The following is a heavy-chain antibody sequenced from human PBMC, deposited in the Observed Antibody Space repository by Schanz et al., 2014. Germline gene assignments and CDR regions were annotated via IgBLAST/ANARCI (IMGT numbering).Heavy chain of an antibody. CDR2: ISYSGVT. V-gene: IGHV4-31*03. CDR1: GDSISSGGYY. CDR3: ARDRGHGDLPGDI. J-gene: IGHJ3*02. Sequence: QVQLQQWGAGLLKPSQTLSLTCTVSGDSISSGGYYWSWIRQHPGKGLEWIGYISYSGVTYYNPSLKSRVTISVDTSKNQFSLNLSSATAADTAVYYCARDRGHGDLPGDIWGQGTMVTVSS. D-gene: IGHD4-17*01.